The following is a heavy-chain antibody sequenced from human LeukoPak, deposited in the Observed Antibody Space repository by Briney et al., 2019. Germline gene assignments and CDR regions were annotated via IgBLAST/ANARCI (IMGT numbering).Heavy chain of an antibody. CDR3: TTVPGNGEGYHFDY. D-gene: IGHD2-8*01. J-gene: IGHJ4*02. V-gene: IGHV3-15*01. CDR1: RFTFSDAW. CDR2: ITSKTHGGTA. Sequence: PGGSLRLSCAASRFTFSDAWMSWVRQAPGKGLEWVGRITSKTHGGTADYAAPVEGRFTISRDDSKSTVYLQMNSLKTEDTAVYYCTTVPGNGEGYHFDYWGQGTLVIVSS.